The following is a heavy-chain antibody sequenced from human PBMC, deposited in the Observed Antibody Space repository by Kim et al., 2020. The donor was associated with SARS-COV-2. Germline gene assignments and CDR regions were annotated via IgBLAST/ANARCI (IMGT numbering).Heavy chain of an antibody. CDR3: ARDYGGNSNYFDY. Sequence: YYNPSRKSRVIISVDTSKNQFSLKLSSVTAADTGVYYCARDYGGNSNYFDYWGQGTLVTVSS. D-gene: IGHD2-21*02. J-gene: IGHJ4*02. V-gene: IGHV4-31*02.